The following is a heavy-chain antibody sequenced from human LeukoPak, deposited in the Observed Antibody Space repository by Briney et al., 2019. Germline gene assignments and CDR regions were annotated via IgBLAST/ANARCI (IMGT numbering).Heavy chain of an antibody. CDR3: ARGPDYGGKSVYFDY. V-gene: IGHV1-2*02. CDR2: INPNSGGT. D-gene: IGHD4-23*01. CDR1: GYTFTGYY. J-gene: IGHJ4*02. Sequence: GPVKVSCKASGYTFTGYYMHWVRQAPGQGLEWMGWINPNSGGTNYAQKFQGRVTMTRDTAISTAYMELSRLRSDDTAVYYCARGPDYGGKSVYFDYWGQGTLVTVSS.